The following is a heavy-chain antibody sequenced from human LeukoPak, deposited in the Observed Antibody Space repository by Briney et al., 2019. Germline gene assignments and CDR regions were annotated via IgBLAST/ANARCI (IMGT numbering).Heavy chain of an antibody. Sequence: PGGSRRLSCAASGGSTFRKYDLNWVRQAPGKGLEWVSLMSSGGTTYYAESVRGRFTISRDNAMSTVFLQMKGLRAEDTGIYYCARFYVPEEHNPAWYEAHWGQGILVTVSS. CDR3: ARFYVPEEHNPAWYEAH. CDR2: MSSGGTT. CDR1: GGSTFRKYD. D-gene: IGHD3-10*02. J-gene: IGHJ4*02. V-gene: IGHV3-23*01.